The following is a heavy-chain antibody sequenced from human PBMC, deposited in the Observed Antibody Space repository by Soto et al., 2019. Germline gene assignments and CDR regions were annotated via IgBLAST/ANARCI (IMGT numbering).Heavy chain of an antibody. J-gene: IGHJ4*02. CDR2: IKRDGSEK. Sequence: PGRSLRLSCAASGFTFSSYWMSWVPQSPGKWLAWVANIKRDGSEKYYVRSGTGRFTISRGNAKSTLYLQLNSLRAEDTALYCCAREAYREYSYPIYWGRGILVTVSS. CDR1: GFTFSSYW. D-gene: IGHD5-18*01. CDR3: AREAYREYSYPIY. V-gene: IGHV3-7*01.